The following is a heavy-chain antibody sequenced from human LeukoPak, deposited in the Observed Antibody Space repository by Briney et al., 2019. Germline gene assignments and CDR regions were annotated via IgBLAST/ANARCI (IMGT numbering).Heavy chain of an antibody. Sequence: SETLSLTCTVSGGSISSSSYYWGWIRQPPGKGLEWIGYIYYSGSTNYNPSLKSRVTISVDTSKNQFSLNLRYVTAADTAVYYCARGYFDWFLDNWGQGTLVTVSS. CDR1: GGSISSSSYY. CDR3: ARGYFDWFLDN. D-gene: IGHD3-9*01. J-gene: IGHJ4*02. V-gene: IGHV4-61*05. CDR2: IYYSGST.